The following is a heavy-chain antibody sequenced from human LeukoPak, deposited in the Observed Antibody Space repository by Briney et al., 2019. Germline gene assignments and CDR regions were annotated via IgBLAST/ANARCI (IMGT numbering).Heavy chain of an antibody. J-gene: IGHJ4*02. CDR3: AREIIYCSSTSCYAQLGFDY. D-gene: IGHD2-2*01. CDR1: GYSISSGYY. Sequence: PSETLSLTCTVSGYSISSGYYWGWIRQPPGKGLEWIGSIYHSGSTYYNPSLKSRVTISVDTSKNQFSLKLSSVTAADTAVYYCAREIIYCSSTSCYAQLGFDYWGQGTLVTVSS. V-gene: IGHV4-38-2*02. CDR2: IYHSGST.